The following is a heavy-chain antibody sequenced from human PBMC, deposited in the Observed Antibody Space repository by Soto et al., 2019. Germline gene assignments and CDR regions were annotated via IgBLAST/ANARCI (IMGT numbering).Heavy chain of an antibody. D-gene: IGHD6-19*01. CDR3: TRPTVADNYYYYYGLDV. J-gene: IGHJ6*02. CDR1: GFTFSGSA. CDR2: IRSKANSYAT. V-gene: IGHV3-73*01. Sequence: GGSLRLSCAASGFTFSGSAMHWVRQASGKGLEWVGRIRSKANSYATAYAASVKGRFTISREDSKNTAYLQMNSLKTEDTAVYYCTRPTVADNYYYYYGLDVGGQGTTVTVSS.